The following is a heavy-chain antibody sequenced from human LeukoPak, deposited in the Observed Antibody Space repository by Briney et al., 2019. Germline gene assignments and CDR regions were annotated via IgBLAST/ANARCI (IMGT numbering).Heavy chain of an antibody. D-gene: IGHD6-19*01. CDR3: ARAGSSGWPLDYYYMDV. J-gene: IGHJ6*03. CDR1: GGSISSNY. CDR2: IYYSGST. Sequence: SETLSLTCTVSGGSISSNYWSWIRQPPGKGLEWIGYIYYSGSTNYNPSLKSRVTISVDTSKNQFSLKLSSVTAADTAVYYCARAGSSGWPLDYYYMDVWGKGTTVTVSS. V-gene: IGHV4-59*08.